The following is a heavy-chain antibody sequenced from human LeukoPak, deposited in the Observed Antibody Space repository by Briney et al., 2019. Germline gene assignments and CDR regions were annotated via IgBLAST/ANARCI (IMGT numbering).Heavy chain of an antibody. V-gene: IGHV7-4-1*02. CDR1: GYTFTSYA. CDR2: INTNTGNP. D-gene: IGHD3-10*01. CDR3: AREGHWFGDLFYYYYGMDV. J-gene: IGHJ6*02. Sequence: ASVKVSCKASGYTFTSYAMNWVRQAPGQGLEWMGWINTNTGNPTYAQGFTGRFVFSLDTSVSTAYLQISSLKAEDTAVYYCAREGHWFGDLFYYYYGMDVWGQGTTVTVSS.